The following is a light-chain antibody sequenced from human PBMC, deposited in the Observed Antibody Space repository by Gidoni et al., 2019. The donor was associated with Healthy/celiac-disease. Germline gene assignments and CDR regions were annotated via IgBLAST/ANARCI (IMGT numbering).Light chain of an antibody. Sequence: DIVMTQSPDSLAVSLGERATINCMSSQSVLYSPNNKNYLAWYQQKPGQPPKLLIYWASTRESGVPDRFSGSGSGTDFTLTISSLQAEDVAVYYCQQYYSTSWTFXQXTKVEIK. J-gene: IGKJ1*01. V-gene: IGKV4-1*01. CDR2: WAS. CDR1: QSVLYSPNNKNY. CDR3: QQYYSTSWT.